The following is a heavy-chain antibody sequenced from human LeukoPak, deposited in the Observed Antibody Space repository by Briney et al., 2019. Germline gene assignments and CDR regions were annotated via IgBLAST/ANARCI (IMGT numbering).Heavy chain of an antibody. D-gene: IGHD3-10*01. CDR3: AKLPSPRLMVRGVIVWFDY. CDR1: GFTFSSYA. J-gene: IGHJ4*02. CDR2: ISGSGGST. V-gene: IGHV3-23*01. Sequence: GGSLRLSCAASGFTFSSYAMSWVRQAPGKGLEWVSAISGSGGSTYYADSVKGRFTISRDNSKNTLYLQMNSLRAEDTAVYYCAKLPSPRLMVRGVIVWFDYWGQGTLVTVSS.